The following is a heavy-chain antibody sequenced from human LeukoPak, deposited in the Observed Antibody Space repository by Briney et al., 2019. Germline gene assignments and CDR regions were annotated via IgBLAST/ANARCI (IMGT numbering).Heavy chain of an antibody. Sequence: GGSLRLSCAASGFTFSSYEMNWVRQAPGKGLEWVSYIGSSGSTIYYADSAKGRFTISRDNAKNSLYLQMNSLRAEDTAVCYCARRYCSGGSCYHFDFWGQGTLVTVSS. CDR2: IGSSGSTI. D-gene: IGHD2-15*01. V-gene: IGHV3-48*03. CDR3: ARRYCSGGSCYHFDF. J-gene: IGHJ4*02. CDR1: GFTFSSYE.